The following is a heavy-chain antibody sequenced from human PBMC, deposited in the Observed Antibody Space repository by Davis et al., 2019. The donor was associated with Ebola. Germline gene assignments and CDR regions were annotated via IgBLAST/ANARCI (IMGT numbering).Heavy chain of an antibody. D-gene: IGHD2-8*02. Sequence: GGSLRLSCAASGFTFSSYAMSWVRQAPGKGLEWVSAISGSGGSTYYADSVKGGPTISRDNSKNTLYLQMNSLRAEDTAVYYCAREFGQYCTGGVCFDYYFDYWGQGTLVTVSS. CDR3: AREFGQYCTGGVCFDYYFDY. CDR2: ISGSGGST. J-gene: IGHJ4*02. V-gene: IGHV3-23*01. CDR1: GFTFSSYA.